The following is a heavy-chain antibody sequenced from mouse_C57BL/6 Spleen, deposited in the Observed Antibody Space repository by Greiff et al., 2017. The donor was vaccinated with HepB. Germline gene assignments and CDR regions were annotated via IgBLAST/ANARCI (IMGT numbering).Heavy chain of an antibody. J-gene: IGHJ3*01. CDR2: INLSSGYT. D-gene: IGHD1-1*01. Sequence: VQLVESGAELAKPGASVKLSCKASGYTFTSYWMHWVKQRPGQGLEWIGYINLSSGYTKYNQKFKDKATLTAYKSSSTTYMQLSSLTYEDSAVDYSAREEYYCYGSSYPFAYWGQGTMVTVSA. CDR1: GYTFTSYW. V-gene: IGHV1-7*01. CDR3: AREEYYCYGSSYPFAY.